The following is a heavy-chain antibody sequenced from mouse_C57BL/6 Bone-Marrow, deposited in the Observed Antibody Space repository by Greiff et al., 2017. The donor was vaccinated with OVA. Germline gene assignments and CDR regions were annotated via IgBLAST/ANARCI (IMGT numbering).Heavy chain of an antibody. J-gene: IGHJ2*01. Sequence: EVKVEESGPGLVKPSQSLSLTCSVTGYSITSGYYWNWIRQFPGNKLEWMGYISYDGSNNYNPSLKNRISITRDTSKNQFFLKLNSVTTEDTATYYCALEGHYYGSSLFDYWGQGTTLTVSS. CDR2: ISYDGSN. D-gene: IGHD1-1*01. V-gene: IGHV3-6*01. CDR1: GYSITSGYY. CDR3: ALEGHYYGSSLFDY.